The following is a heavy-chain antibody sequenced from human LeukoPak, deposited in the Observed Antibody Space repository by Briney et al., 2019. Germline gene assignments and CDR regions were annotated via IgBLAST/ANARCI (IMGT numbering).Heavy chain of an antibody. CDR3: AKDQVLGNSRYSLEH. Sequence: PGGSLRLSCTASGFTFSSYGVHWVRQDPGKGLEWVALISYDGGNNYYADSVKGRFTISRENSKNTLYLQMNSLRTEDTAVYYCAKDQVLGNSRYSLEHWGQGTLVTVSS. V-gene: IGHV3-30*18. D-gene: IGHD6-13*01. CDR1: GFTFSSYG. J-gene: IGHJ1*01. CDR2: ISYDGGNN.